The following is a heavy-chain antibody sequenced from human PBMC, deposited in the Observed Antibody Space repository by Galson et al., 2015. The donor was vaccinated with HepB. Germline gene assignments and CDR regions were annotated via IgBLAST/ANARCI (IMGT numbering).Heavy chain of an antibody. D-gene: IGHD5-12*01. Sequence: SLRLSCAASGFTFSSYGMHWVRQAPGKGLEWVAVISYDGSNKYYADSVKGRFTISRDNSKNTLYLQMNSLRAEDTAVYYCARGGSVIVAPRSPFDYWGQGALVTVSS. CDR3: ARGGSVIVAPRSPFDY. J-gene: IGHJ4*02. V-gene: IGHV3-30*03. CDR2: ISYDGSNK. CDR1: GFTFSSYG.